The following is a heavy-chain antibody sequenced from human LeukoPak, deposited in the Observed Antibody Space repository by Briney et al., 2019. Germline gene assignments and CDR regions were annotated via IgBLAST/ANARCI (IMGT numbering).Heavy chain of an antibody. CDR2: ISSSGSTI. V-gene: IGHV3-48*03. CDR1: GFSFSSFD. CDR3: ARVWGSSSSGPGFDY. D-gene: IGHD6-6*01. Sequence: GGSLRLSCAASGFSFSSFDMNWVRQAPGKGLEWVSYISSSGSTIYYADSVKGRFTISRDNAKNSLYLQMNSLRAEDTAVYYCARVWGSSSSGPGFDYWGQGTLVTVSS. J-gene: IGHJ4*02.